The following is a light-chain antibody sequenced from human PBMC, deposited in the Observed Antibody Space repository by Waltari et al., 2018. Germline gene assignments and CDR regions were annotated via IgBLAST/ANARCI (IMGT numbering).Light chain of an antibody. CDR2: DAS. CDR1: QSVSSNY. J-gene: IGKJ1*01. V-gene: IGKV3-20*01. Sequence: EIVLTPSPGTLSLSPGERATLSCRATQSVSSNYLAWYQQKPGQAPRLLIDDASNRATGIPDRFSGSGSGTDFTLTISRLEPEDFAVYYCQNHERLPATFGQGTKVEI. CDR3: QNHERLPAT.